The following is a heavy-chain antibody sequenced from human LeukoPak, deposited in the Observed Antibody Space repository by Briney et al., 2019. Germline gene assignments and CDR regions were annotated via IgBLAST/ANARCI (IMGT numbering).Heavy chain of an antibody. CDR2: ISSSGSTI. V-gene: IGHV3-48*03. D-gene: IGHD3-10*02. CDR3: AELGITMIGGV. CDR1: GFTFSSYE. J-gene: IGHJ6*04. Sequence: GALRLSCAASGFTFSSYEMNWVRQAPGKGLEWVSYISSSGSTIYYADSVKGRFTISRDNAKNSLYLQMNSLRAEDTAVYYCAELGITMIGGVWGKGTTVTVSS.